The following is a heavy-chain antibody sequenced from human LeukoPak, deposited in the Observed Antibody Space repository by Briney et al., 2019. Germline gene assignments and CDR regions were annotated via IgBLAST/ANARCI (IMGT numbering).Heavy chain of an antibody. J-gene: IGHJ4*02. D-gene: IGHD6-6*01. V-gene: IGHV4-31*03. CDR3: ARDQLAARSFGY. CDR2: ISNSGST. CDR1: GGSISSGGYC. Sequence: SETLSLTCTVSGGSISSGGYCWSWIRQHPGAGLEWIVYISNSGSTSYNPSLKSRVTISAYTSKNQLSLNLSSVTAADTAVYYCARDQLAARSFGYWGQGTLVTVSS.